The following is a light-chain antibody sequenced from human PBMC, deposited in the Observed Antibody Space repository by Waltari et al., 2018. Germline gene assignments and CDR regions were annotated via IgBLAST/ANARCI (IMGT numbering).Light chain of an antibody. J-gene: IGKJ3*01. CDR3: QQSYSTLFT. Sequence: DIQMTQSPSSLSASVGDRVTITCRASQSIISYLNWYQQKPGKAPKLLIYAASSLQIGVPSRLRGSGSGTDFTLTISSLQTEDFATYYCQQSYSTLFTFGPGTKVDIK. V-gene: IGKV1-39*01. CDR2: AAS. CDR1: QSIISY.